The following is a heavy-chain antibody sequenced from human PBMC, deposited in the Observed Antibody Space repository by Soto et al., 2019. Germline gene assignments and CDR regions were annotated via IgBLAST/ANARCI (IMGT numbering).Heavy chain of an antibody. Sequence: QVQLVQSRAEVKNPGASVKVSCKASGYSFTRYGIAWARQAPGQGLEWMGWINTYNGNTNYAQNLQGSVTLTTDNSTSTAYMELTSLRSTETAIYYCAMVDVYVTPSPQDVWGQGTTVIVSS. CDR1: GYSFTRYG. CDR2: INTYNGNT. D-gene: IGHD2-8*01. V-gene: IGHV1-18*01. CDR3: AMVDVYVTPSPQDV. J-gene: IGHJ6*02.